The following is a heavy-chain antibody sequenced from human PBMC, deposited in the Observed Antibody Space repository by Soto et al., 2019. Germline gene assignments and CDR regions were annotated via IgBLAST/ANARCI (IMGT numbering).Heavy chain of an antibody. V-gene: IGHV3-30*03. Sequence: GGSLRLSCAASGFTFSSYGMHWVRQAPGKGLEWVAVISYDGSNKYYADSVKGRFTISRDNSKNTLYLQMNSLRAEDTAVYYCARGLDYDERKGFDYWGQGTLVTVSS. D-gene: IGHD4-17*01. CDR1: GFTFSSYG. CDR2: ISYDGSNK. CDR3: ARGLDYDERKGFDY. J-gene: IGHJ4*02.